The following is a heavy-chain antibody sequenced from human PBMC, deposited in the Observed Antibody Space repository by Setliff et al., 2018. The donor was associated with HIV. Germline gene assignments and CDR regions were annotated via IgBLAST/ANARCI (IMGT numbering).Heavy chain of an antibody. Sequence: ASVKVSCKASGYIFTNYAIHWVRQAPGQRLEWMGGFNAGNLNTKYSQKFQGRVTFTGDTSASTTYMELSSLRPEDTAVYYCAREEMSMWLPEYFFDFWGQGTLVTVSS. CDR1: GYIFTNYA. D-gene: IGHD5-12*01. CDR3: AREEMSMWLPEYFFDF. CDR2: FNAGNLNT. J-gene: IGHJ4*02. V-gene: IGHV1-3*01.